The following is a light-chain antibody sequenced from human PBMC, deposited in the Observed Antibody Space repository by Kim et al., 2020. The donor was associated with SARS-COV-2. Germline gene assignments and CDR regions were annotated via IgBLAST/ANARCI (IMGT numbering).Light chain of an antibody. Sequence: GQKVTISCSGSNSNSGNYYVSWYQQFPGTAPRLLIYDNHERPSGIPDRFSGSKSGTTATLGITGLQTGDEADYYCGAWDTKLSTVVFGGGTKVTVL. CDR2: DNH. CDR3: GAWDTKLSTVV. J-gene: IGLJ2*01. CDR1: NSNSGNYY. V-gene: IGLV1-51*01.